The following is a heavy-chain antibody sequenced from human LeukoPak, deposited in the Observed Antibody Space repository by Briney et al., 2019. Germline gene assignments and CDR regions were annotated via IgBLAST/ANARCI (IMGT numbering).Heavy chain of an antibody. J-gene: IGHJ3*02. CDR2: IIPIFGTA. CDR1: GGTFSSYA. V-gene: IGHV1-69*13. D-gene: IGHD7-27*01. Sequence: SVKVSCKASGGTFSSYAISWVRQAPAQGLEWMGGIIPIFGTANYAQKFQGRVTITADESTSTAYMELSSLRSEDTAVYYCAREGAGEWAFDIWGQGTMVTVSS. CDR3: AREGAGEWAFDI.